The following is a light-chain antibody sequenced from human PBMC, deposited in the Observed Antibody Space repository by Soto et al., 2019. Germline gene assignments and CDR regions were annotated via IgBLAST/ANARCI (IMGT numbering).Light chain of an antibody. J-gene: IGLJ3*02. V-gene: IGLV2-14*01. Sequence: QSALTQPASVSGSPGQSITISCTGTSSDIGYYTYVSWYQQHPGKVPKLLIYEVSHRPSGVSDRFSASKSGNTAALTISGLQAEDEADYHCSSYAGSTTLLFGGGTKLTVL. CDR2: EVS. CDR3: SSYAGSTTLL. CDR1: SSDIGYYTY.